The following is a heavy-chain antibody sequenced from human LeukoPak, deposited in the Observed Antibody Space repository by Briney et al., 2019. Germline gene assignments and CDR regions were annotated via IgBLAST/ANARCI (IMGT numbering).Heavy chain of an antibody. D-gene: IGHD5/OR15-5a*01. CDR3: ARLDPTSTAFDI. J-gene: IGHJ3*02. CDR2: INPSGGST. CDR1: GYTFTSYY. V-gene: IGHV1-46*01. Sequence: GASVKVSCKASGYTFTSYYMHWVRLAPGQGLEWMGIINPSGGSTSYAQKFQGRVTMTRDTSTSTVYMELSRLRSDDTAVYYCARLDPTSTAFDIWGQGTMVTVSS.